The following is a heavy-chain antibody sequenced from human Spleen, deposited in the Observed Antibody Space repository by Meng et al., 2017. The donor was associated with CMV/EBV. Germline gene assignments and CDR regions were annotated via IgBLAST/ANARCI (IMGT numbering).Heavy chain of an antibody. Sequence: ASVKVSCKASGFTFTGYYMHWVRQAPGQGLEWMGWVNPNSGGTHYVQKFQDRVTMTSDTSVNTVYMELNGLTSDDTAVYYCARGHIAAAGADWFDPWGQGTLVTVSS. V-gene: IGHV1-2*02. CDR2: VNPNSGGT. CDR3: ARGHIAAAGADWFDP. D-gene: IGHD6-13*01. J-gene: IGHJ5*02. CDR1: GFTFTGYY.